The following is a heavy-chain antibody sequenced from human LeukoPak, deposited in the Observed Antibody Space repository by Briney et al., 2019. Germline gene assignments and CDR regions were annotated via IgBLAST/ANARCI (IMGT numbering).Heavy chain of an antibody. D-gene: IGHD4-23*01. CDR2: IIPIFGTA. Sequence: ASVKVSCKXSGGTFSSYAISWVRQAPGQGLEWMRGIIPIFGTANYAQKFQGRVTITTDESTSTAYMELSSLRSEDTAVYYCARDSVLYGGSYFDYWGQGTLVTVSS. CDR1: GGTFSSYA. J-gene: IGHJ4*02. CDR3: ARDSVLYGGSYFDY. V-gene: IGHV1-69*05.